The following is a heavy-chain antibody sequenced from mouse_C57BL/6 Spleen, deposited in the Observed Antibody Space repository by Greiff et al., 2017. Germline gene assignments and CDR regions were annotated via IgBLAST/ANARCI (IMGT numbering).Heavy chain of an antibody. CDR1: GYSFTDYY. CDR2: INPSCGPT. V-gene: IGHV1-39*01. D-gene: IGHD1-1*01. Sequence: EVKLQESGAELVKPGASVKISCKASGYSFTDYYMNWVKQRHGQGLEWIGFINPSCGPTKYNQKFKGKATLTADKSSSTAYMQLNSLTSEDSAVYYCAREATTVENYFDYWGQGTILTVSS. CDR3: AREATTVENYFDY. J-gene: IGHJ2*01.